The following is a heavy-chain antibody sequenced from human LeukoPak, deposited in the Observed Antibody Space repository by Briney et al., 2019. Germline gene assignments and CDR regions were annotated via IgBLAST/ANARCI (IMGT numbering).Heavy chain of an antibody. J-gene: IGHJ4*02. D-gene: IGHD2-21*02. CDR3: ARSCGGDCPYGY. V-gene: IGHV3-53*01. Sequence: PGGSLRLSCAASGFTVSSNYMSWVRQAPGKGLEWVSVIYSCGSTYYADSVKGRFTISRDNSKNTLYLQMNSLRAEDTAVYYCARSCGGDCPYGYWGQGTLVTVSS. CDR2: IYSCGST. CDR1: GFTVSSNY.